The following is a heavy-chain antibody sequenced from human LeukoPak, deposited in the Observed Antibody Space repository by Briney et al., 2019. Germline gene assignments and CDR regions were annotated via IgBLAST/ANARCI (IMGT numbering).Heavy chain of an antibody. Sequence: ASVKVSCKASGYTFTGYYMHWVRQAPGQGLEWMGWINPNSGGTNYAQKFQGRVTMTRDTSISTAYMELSRLRSDDTAVYYCARAWRYYDSSGYYYYYTDVWGKGTTVTVSS. CDR3: ARAWRYYDSSGYYYYYTDV. CDR1: GYTFTGYY. V-gene: IGHV1-2*02. CDR2: INPNSGGT. D-gene: IGHD3-22*01. J-gene: IGHJ6*03.